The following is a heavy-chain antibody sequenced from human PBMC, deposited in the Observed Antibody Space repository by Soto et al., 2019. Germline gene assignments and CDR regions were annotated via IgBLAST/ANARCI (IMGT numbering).Heavy chain of an antibody. D-gene: IGHD6-13*01. Sequence: PGGSLRLSCAASGFTFSSYSMNWVRQAPGKGLEWVSSISSSSSYIYYADSVKGRFTISRDNAKNSLYLQMNSLRAEDTAVYYCARDLSLAFRFGSWYADYWGQGTLVTVP. CDR3: ARDLSLAFRFGSWYADY. CDR1: GFTFSSYS. V-gene: IGHV3-21*01. CDR2: ISSSSSYI. J-gene: IGHJ4*02.